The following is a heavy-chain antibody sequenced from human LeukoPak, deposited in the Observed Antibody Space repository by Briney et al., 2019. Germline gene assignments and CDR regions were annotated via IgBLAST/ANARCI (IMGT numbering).Heavy chain of an antibody. CDR1: GFTFSSYG. J-gene: IGHJ6*02. D-gene: IGHD2-2*01. CDR2: IWYDGSNN. Sequence: GGSLRLSCAASGFTFSSYGMHWVRQAPGKGLEWVALIWYDGSNNYYADSVKGRFTISRDNSKNTLYLQMNSLRAEDTAVYYCAKDWWYRPAAGSLDVWGQGTTVTVSS. CDR3: AKDWWYRPAAGSLDV. V-gene: IGHV3-33*06.